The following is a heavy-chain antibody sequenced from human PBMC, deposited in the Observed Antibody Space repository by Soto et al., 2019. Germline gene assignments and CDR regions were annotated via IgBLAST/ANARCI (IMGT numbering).Heavy chain of an antibody. CDR1: GFTFSSYA. CDR2: ISGSGGST. CDR3: AKGRGGGSCPFGY. J-gene: IGHJ4*02. D-gene: IGHD2-15*01. V-gene: IGHV3-23*01. Sequence: EVQLLESGGGLVQPGGSLRLSCAASGFTFSSYAMSWVRQAPGKGLEWVSGISGSGGSTYYADSVKGRFTIPRDNSKNTVYLQMDSLRAEDTAVYYCAKGRGGGSCPFGYWGQGTLVTVSS.